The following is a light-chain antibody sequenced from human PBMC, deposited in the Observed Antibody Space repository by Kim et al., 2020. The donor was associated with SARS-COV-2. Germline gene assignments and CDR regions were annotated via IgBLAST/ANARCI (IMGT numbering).Light chain of an antibody. J-gene: IGLJ2*01. CDR2: QDN. Sequence: SYELTQPPSVSVSPGQTASITCSGDRVGDKHSCLYQQKPGQSPVLVIYQDNKRPSGIPERFSGSNSGNTATLTISGTQAMDEADYYCQAWDSSTVVFGGGTQLTVL. CDR3: QAWDSSTVV. V-gene: IGLV3-1*01. CDR1: RVGDKH.